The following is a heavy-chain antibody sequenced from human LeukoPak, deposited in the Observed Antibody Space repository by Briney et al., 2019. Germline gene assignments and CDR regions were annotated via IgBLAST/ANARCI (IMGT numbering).Heavy chain of an antibody. CDR2: MPYDGSHK. J-gene: IGHJ4*02. CDR3: AKGLRSDYGDYGPLFGY. CDR1: GFTFTTYV. V-gene: IGHV3-30*18. Sequence: PGGSPRLSCAASGFTFTTYVMHWVRQAPGKGLEWVAVMPYDGSHKYYADSVKGRFTISRDNSKNTLYLQMNSLRPEDTAVYYCAKGLRSDYGDYGPLFGYWGQGTLVTVSS. D-gene: IGHD4-17*01.